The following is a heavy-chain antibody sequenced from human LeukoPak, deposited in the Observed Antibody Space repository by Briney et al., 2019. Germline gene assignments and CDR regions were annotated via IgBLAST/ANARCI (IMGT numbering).Heavy chain of an antibody. CDR2: INPNSGGT. CDR3: ARARPNGLLRAQDGDFDY. J-gene: IGHJ4*02. Sequence: GSSVKVSCKASGYSFTGYYMHWVRQAPGQGPEWMGWINPNSGGTNYAQKFQGRVTMTRDTSISTAYMELSRLRSDDTAVYYCARARPNGLLRAQDGDFDYWGQGTLVTVSS. CDR1: GYSFTGYY. D-gene: IGHD3-10*01. V-gene: IGHV1-2*02.